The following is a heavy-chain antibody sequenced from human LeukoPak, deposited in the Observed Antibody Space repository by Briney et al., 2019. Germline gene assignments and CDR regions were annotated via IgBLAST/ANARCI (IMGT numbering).Heavy chain of an antibody. CDR2: ISGSGGST. D-gene: IGHD3-10*01. Sequence: GGSLRLSCAASGFTFSSYAMSWVRQAPGKGLEWVSTISGSGGSTYYADSVKGRFTISRDNSKNTLYLQMNSLRAEDTAVYYCAKAGTSGSYYESLDYWGQGTLVTVSS. J-gene: IGHJ4*02. CDR3: AKAGTSGSYYESLDY. V-gene: IGHV3-23*01. CDR1: GFTFSSYA.